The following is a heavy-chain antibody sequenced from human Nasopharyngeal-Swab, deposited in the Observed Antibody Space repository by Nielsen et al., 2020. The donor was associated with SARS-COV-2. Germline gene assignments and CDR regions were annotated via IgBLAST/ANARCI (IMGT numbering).Heavy chain of an antibody. CDR1: GFTFSSYA. V-gene: IGHV3-53*01. CDR2: IYSGGST. J-gene: IGHJ6*02. CDR3: ARGSFDYYYGMDV. Sequence: GASLKISCAASGFTFSSYAMSWVRQAPGKGLEWVSVIYSGGSTYYADSVKGRFTISRDNSKNTLYLQMNSLRAEDTAVYYCARGSFDYYYGMDVWGQGTTVTVSS.